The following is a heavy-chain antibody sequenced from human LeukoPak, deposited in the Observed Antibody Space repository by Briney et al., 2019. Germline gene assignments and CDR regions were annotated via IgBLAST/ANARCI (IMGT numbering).Heavy chain of an antibody. D-gene: IGHD5-12*01. V-gene: IGHV3-64*01. J-gene: IGHJ4*02. CDR2: ISSNGGST. CDR1: GFTFSSYA. Sequence: PGGSLRLSCAASGFTFSSYAMHWVRQAPGKGLEYVSAISSNGGSTYYANSVRGRFTISRDNSENTLYLPMGSLRAEDMAVYYCARSVSGYRFDYWGQGTLVTVSS. CDR3: ARSVSGYRFDY.